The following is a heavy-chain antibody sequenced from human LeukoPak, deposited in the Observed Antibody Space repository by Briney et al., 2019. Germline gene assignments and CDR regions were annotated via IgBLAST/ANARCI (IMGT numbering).Heavy chain of an antibody. CDR3: AKDKSDSGGQIDS. J-gene: IGHJ4*02. CDR2: ISWNTNSI. CDR1: GFPFDYYA. Sequence: LRLSCSPSGFPFDYYAMHWLRPPPAKGLEGVSGISWNTNSIDYADSVKGRFTISRDNAKNSLYLQMNSLRAEDTALYYCAKDKSDSGGQIDSWGQGTLVTVSS. D-gene: IGHD1-26*01. V-gene: IGHV3-9*01.